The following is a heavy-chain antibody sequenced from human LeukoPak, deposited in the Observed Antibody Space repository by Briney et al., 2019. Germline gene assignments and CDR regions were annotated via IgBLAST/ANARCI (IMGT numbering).Heavy chain of an antibody. CDR2: IYYSGST. D-gene: IGHD3-10*01. CDR1: GGSISSSSYY. Sequence: SETLSLTCTVSGGSISSSSYYWGWIRQPPGKGLEWIGSIYYSGSTYYNPSLKSRVTISVDTSKNQFSLKLSSVTAADTAVYYCATYLWFGELPFDYWGQGTLVTVSS. V-gene: IGHV4-39*01. CDR3: ATYLWFGELPFDY. J-gene: IGHJ4*02.